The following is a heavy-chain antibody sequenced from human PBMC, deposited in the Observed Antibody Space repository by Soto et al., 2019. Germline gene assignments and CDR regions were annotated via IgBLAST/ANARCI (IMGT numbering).Heavy chain of an antibody. D-gene: IGHD6-6*01. Sequence: SETLSLTCTVSGGSISSYYWSWIRQPPGKGLEWIGYIYYSGSTNYNPSLKSRVTISVDTSKNQFSLKLSSVTAADTAVYYCARWKSIAARGMDIWGQGTMVTVSS. V-gene: IGHV4-59*01. J-gene: IGHJ3*02. CDR1: GGSISSYY. CDR2: IYYSGST. CDR3: ARWKSIAARGMDI.